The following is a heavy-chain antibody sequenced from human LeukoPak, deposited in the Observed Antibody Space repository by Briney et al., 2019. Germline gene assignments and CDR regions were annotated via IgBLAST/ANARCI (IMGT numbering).Heavy chain of an antibody. D-gene: IGHD4-23*01. CDR3: ALLAGNPPNWFDP. CDR1: GFXFSSYA. Sequence: PGGSLRLSCAASGFXFSSYAISWVRQAPGKGLEWISAISGSGGSTYYADSVKGRFTISRDNSKNTLYLQMNSLRAEDTAVYYRALLAGNPPNWFDPWGQGTLVTVSS. J-gene: IGHJ5*02. CDR2: ISGSGGST. V-gene: IGHV3-23*01.